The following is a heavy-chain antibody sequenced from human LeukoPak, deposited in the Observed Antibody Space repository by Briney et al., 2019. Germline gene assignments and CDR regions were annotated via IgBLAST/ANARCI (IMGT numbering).Heavy chain of an antibody. D-gene: IGHD1-7*01. V-gene: IGHV4-61*01. Sequence: PSEILSLTCTVSGYSISSGYYWGWIRQPPGKGLEWIGYIHYSGSTSYNPSLKSRVTISGDRSKNQFSLNLTSVTAADTAVYYCARDQGGNYFNWGQGTLVTVSS. CDR3: ARDQGGNYFN. CDR2: IHYSGST. CDR1: GYSISSGYY. J-gene: IGHJ4*02.